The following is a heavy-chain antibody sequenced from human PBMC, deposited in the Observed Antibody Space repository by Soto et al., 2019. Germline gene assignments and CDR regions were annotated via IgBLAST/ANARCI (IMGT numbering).Heavy chain of an antibody. J-gene: IGHJ4*02. CDR1: GGSITSSSDY. V-gene: IGHV4-39*01. CDR2: VSYSGHT. CDR3: ARHGNRDYVRRAGSLDY. D-gene: IGHD3-16*01. Sequence: QLELQESGPGLVKHSEILSRTCTVSGGSITSSSDYWAWIRKPPGKGLEWIGSVSYSGHTNYNPSLKSRVTISIDTSRKQFALNLSSVIAADTAIFYCARHGNRDYVRRAGSLDYWGQGMLVTVS.